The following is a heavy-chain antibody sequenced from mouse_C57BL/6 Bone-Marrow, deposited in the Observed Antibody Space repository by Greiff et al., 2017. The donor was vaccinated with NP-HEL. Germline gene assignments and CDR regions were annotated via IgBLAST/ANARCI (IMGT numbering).Heavy chain of an antibody. V-gene: IGHV1-81*01. CDR3: AREGNYQYYYAMDY. D-gene: IGHD2-1*01. Sequence: QVQLQQSGAELARPGASVKLSCKASGYTFTSYSISWVKQRTGQGLEWIGEIYPRSGNTYYNEKFKGKATLTADKSSSTAYMELRSLTSEDSAVYFCAREGNYQYYYAMDYWGQGTSVTVSS. CDR2: IYPRSGNT. J-gene: IGHJ4*01. CDR1: GYTFTSYS.